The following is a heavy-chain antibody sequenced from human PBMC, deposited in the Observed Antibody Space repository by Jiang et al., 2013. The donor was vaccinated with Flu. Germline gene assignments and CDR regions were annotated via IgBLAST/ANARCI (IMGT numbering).Heavy chain of an antibody. J-gene: IGHJ6*02. CDR1: GFSLSTSGMC. CDR2: IDWDDDK. D-gene: IGHD5-24*01. Sequence: KPTQTLTLTCTFSGFSLSTSGMCVSWIRQPPGKALEWLALIDWDDDKYYSTSLKTRLTISKDTSKNQVVLTMTNMDPVDTATYYCARFRRDGYNYYYYYGMDVWGQGTTVTVSS. V-gene: IGHV2-70*01. CDR3: ARFRRDGYNYYYYYGMDV.